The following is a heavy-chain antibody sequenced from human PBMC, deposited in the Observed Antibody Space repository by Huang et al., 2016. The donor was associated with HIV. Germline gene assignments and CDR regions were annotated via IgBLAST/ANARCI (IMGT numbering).Heavy chain of an antibody. D-gene: IGHD3-16*01. CDR3: AMSLRYQYDSRSYWGRYFDY. Sequence: QVQLEQSGPAVRKPGSSVKVSCQASGGSFSDQIISWVRQAPGQRFEWMGGISPLVSGPAYAQEFKGRVTMTADESTATIYMELNSLTSEDTAVYYCAMSLRYQYDSRSYWGRYFDYWGQRTLVTVSS. CDR2: ISPLVSGP. V-gene: IGHV1-69*01. J-gene: IGHJ4*02. CDR1: GGSFSDQI.